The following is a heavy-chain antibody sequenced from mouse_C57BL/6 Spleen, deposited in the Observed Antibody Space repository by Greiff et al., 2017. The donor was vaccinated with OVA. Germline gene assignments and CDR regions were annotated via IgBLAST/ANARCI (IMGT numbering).Heavy chain of an antibody. CDR1: GYTFTDYE. CDR2: IDPETGGT. J-gene: IGHJ4*01. V-gene: IGHV1-15*01. Sequence: ESGAELVRPGASVTLSCKASGYTFTDYEMHWVKQTPVHGLEWIGAIDPETGGTAYNQKFKGKAILTADKSSSTAYMELRSLTSEDSAVYYCTRSFYGNYVRAMDYWGQGTSVTVSS. CDR3: TRSFYGNYVRAMDY. D-gene: IGHD2-10*01.